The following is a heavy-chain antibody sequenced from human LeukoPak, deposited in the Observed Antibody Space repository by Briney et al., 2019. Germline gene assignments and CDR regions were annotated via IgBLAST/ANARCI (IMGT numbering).Heavy chain of an antibody. CDR3: ARELRFLEWLNFDY. D-gene: IGHD3-3*01. CDR1: GFTFTSYW. CDR2: IKQDGSEK. J-gene: IGHJ4*02. V-gene: IGHV3-7*01. Sequence: GGSLRLSCAASGFTFTSYWMSWVRQAPGNGLEWVANIKQDGSEKYYVDSVKGRFTISRDNAKNSLYLQMNSLRAEDTAVYYCARELRFLEWLNFDYWGQGTLVTVSS.